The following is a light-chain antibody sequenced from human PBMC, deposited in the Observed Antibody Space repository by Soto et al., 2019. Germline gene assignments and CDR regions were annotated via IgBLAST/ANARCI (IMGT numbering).Light chain of an antibody. Sequence: QSALTQPASVSGSPGQSITISCTGTSSDFGGFNYVSWYQQHPGKAPKLLIFDVYSRPSGISNRFSGSKSGNTASLTISGLQAEDEADYYCSSYTTSSSYVFGAGTKVTVL. CDR1: SSDFGGFNY. J-gene: IGLJ1*01. CDR3: SSYTTSSSYV. V-gene: IGLV2-14*01. CDR2: DVY.